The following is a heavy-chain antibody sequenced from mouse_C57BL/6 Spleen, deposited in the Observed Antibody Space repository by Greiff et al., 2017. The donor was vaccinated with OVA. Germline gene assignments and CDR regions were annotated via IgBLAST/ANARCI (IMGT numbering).Heavy chain of an antibody. Sequence: SGYTFTDYNMDWVKQSHGKSLEWIGDINPNNGGTIYNQKFKGKATLTVDKSSSTAYMELRSLTSEDTAVYYCARGAYDGYYAAYWGQGTLVTVSA. D-gene: IGHD2-3*01. J-gene: IGHJ3*01. CDR2: INPNNGGT. CDR3: ARGAYDGYYAAY. V-gene: IGHV1-18*01. CDR1: GYTFTDYN.